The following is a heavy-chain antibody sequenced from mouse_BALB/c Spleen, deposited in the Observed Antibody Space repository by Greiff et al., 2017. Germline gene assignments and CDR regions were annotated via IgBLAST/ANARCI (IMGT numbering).Heavy chain of an antibody. D-gene: IGHD2-4*01. V-gene: IGHV1S81*02. CDR2: INPSNGGT. CDR1: GYTFTSYY. Sequence: VQLQQPGAELVKPGASVKLSCKASGYTFTSYYMYWVKQRPGQGLEWIGGINPSNGGTNFNEKFKSKATLTVDKSSSTTYMQLSSLTSEDSAVYYSTRLEDDDGNYYAMDDWGQGTSVTVSA. J-gene: IGHJ4*01. CDR3: TRLEDDDGNYYAMDD.